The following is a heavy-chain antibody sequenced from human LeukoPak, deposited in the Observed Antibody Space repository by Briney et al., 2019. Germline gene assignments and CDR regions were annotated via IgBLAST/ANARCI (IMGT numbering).Heavy chain of an antibody. Sequence: GGSLRLSCAASGFTFSSYEMNWVRQAPGKGLEWLSYISSINTPIYYADSVKGRFTISRDNAKNSLYLQMNSLRAEDTAVYYCTRDRGWEHSIGYFDYWGQGALVTVSS. CDR3: TRDRGWEHSIGYFDY. J-gene: IGHJ4*02. V-gene: IGHV3-48*03. CDR1: GFTFSSYE. D-gene: IGHD1-26*01. CDR2: ISSINTPI.